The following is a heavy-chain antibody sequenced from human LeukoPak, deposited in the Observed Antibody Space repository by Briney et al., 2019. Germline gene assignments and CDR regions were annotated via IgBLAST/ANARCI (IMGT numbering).Heavy chain of an antibody. CDR2: IYYTGIT. CDR1: GGSISSYY. V-gene: IGHV4-59*12. CDR3: VKENYYYYYMDV. J-gene: IGHJ6*03. Sequence: SETLSLTCTVSGGSISSYYWSWIRQPPGKGLEWIGYIYYTGITNYNPSLKSRVTISVDTSKNQFSLKMNSVTAADTAVYYCVKENYYYYYMDVWGKGTTVTVSS.